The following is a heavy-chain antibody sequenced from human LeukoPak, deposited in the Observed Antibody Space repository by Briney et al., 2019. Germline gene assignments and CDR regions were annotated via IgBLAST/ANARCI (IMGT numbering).Heavy chain of an antibody. D-gene: IGHD6-19*01. J-gene: IGHJ4*02. Sequence: RSSETLSLTCTVSGGSISSGDYYWTWIRQHPGKGLEWIGYIHYSGSTYYNPSLKSRLTISVDTSKNQFSLKVYSVTAADTAVYYCARAKYNSGWYLDYWGQGTLVTVSS. CDR2: IHYSGST. CDR3: ARAKYNSGWYLDY. CDR1: GGSISSGDYY. V-gene: IGHV4-31*03.